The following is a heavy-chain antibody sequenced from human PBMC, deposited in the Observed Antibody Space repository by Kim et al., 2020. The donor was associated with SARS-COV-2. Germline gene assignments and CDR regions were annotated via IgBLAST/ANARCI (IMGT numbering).Heavy chain of an antibody. D-gene: IGHD2-21*02. Sequence: YADSVKGRFTISRDNSQNTLYLQMNSLRVDDTAVYYCAKDRVVVTFFFDYWGQGNLVTVSS. CDR3: AKDRVVVTFFFDY. V-gene: IGHV3-23*01. J-gene: IGHJ4*02.